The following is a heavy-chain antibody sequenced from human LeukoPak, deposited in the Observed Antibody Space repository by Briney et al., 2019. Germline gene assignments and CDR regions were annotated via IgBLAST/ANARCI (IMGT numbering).Heavy chain of an antibody. D-gene: IGHD2-2*01. V-gene: IGHV3-23*01. CDR2: ISSSGGRT. CDR3: ARSVCTTTCPAGD. J-gene: IGHJ4*02. CDR1: GFTFTDSA. Sequence: PGGSLRLSCVASGFTFTDSALSCVRQAPGKGLEWVSSISSSGGRTYYADSVKGRFTISRDNSENTLYLLMHSLRAEDTALYHCARSVCTTTCPAGDWGQGTLVTVSS.